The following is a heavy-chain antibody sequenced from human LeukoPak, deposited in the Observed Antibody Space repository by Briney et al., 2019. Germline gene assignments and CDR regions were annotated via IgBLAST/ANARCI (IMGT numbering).Heavy chain of an antibody. CDR3: ALSLEYYDPNGYYPFDY. D-gene: IGHD3-22*01. J-gene: IGHJ4*02. CDR2: MNPNSGNT. Sequence: ASVKVSCKASGYTFTGYDINWVRQATGQGLEWIGWMNPNSGNTGYAQNFQGRVTMTRGTSISAAYMELSSLRSEDTAVYYCALSLEYYDPNGYYPFDYWGRGTLVTVSS. V-gene: IGHV1-8*01. CDR1: GYTFTGYD.